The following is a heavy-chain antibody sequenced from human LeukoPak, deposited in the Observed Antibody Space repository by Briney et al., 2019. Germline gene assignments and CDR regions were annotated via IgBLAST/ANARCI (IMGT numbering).Heavy chain of an antibody. D-gene: IGHD3-10*01. Sequence: GGSLRLSCAASGFTFRSYAVHWVRQAPGKGLEWVAVISYDGSLKYYADSVKGRFTISRDNSKNTLYLQMNSLRTEDTAVYYWGKDRWFGESQYYFDSWGQGTLVTVSS. CDR1: GFTFRSYA. J-gene: IGHJ4*02. CDR3: GKDRWFGESQYYFDS. CDR2: ISYDGSLK. V-gene: IGHV3-30*18.